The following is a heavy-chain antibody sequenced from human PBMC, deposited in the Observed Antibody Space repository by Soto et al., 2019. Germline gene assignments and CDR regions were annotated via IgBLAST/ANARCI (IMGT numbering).Heavy chain of an antibody. Sequence: PGESLKISCKGSWYSFTSYWISWVRQMPGKGLEWMGRIDPIDSYTNYSPSFQGHVTISADKSISTAYLQWSSLKASDTAMYYCARRAHMSRRGETFSYYYYGMDVWGQGTTVTVSS. CDR1: WYSFTSYW. V-gene: IGHV5-10-1*01. CDR2: IDPIDSYT. CDR3: ARRAHMSRRGETFSYYYYGMDV. J-gene: IGHJ6*02. D-gene: IGHD3-16*01.